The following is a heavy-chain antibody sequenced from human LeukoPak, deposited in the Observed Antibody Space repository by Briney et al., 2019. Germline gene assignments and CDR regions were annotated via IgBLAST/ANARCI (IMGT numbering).Heavy chain of an antibody. CDR3: AREMISFGGVIDS. D-gene: IGHD3-16*01. CDR2: IYSTGST. CDR1: GGSISSYY. J-gene: IGHJ5*01. Sequence: SETLSLTCTVSGGSISSYYWSWIRQPAGKGLEWIGRIYSTGSTNYNPSLKSRVTMSVDTSKNHFFMKLTSVTAADTAVYFCAREMISFGGVIDSWGQGTLVTVSS. V-gene: IGHV4-4*07.